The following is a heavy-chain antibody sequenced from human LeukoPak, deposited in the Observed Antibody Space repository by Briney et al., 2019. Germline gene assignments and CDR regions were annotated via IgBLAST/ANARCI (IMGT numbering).Heavy chain of an antibody. V-gene: IGHV4-34*10. CDR2: INHSGST. CDR3: ARMPSYYYDFSGYYN. CDR1: GGSFSAYY. J-gene: IGHJ4*02. D-gene: IGHD3-22*01. Sequence: SETLSLTCAVYGGSFSAYYWSWIRQPPGKGLEWIGEINHSGSTNYNPSLKSRITMSLDTSRKQFSLKLSSVTAADTAIYYCARMPSYYYDFSGYYNWGQGTLVTVSS.